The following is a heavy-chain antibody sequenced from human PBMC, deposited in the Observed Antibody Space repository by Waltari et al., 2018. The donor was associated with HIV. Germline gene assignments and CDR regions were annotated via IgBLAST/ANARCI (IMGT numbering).Heavy chain of an antibody. CDR2: IFPIRGIA. V-gene: IGHV1-69*04. CDR1: GGTFSSYA. D-gene: IGHD4-17*01. CDR3: ARVGLDGDYYFDY. J-gene: IGHJ4*02. Sequence: QVQLVQSGAEVKKPGSSVKVSCKASGGTFSSYAISWVRQAPGQGLEWMGLIFPIRGIANYAQKFQGSVTITADKSTSTAYMELSSLRSEDTAVYYCARVGLDGDYYFDYWGQGTLVTVSS.